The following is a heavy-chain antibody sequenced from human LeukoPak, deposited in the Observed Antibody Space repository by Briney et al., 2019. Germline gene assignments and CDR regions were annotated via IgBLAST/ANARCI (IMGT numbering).Heavy chain of an antibody. CDR2: ISAYNGNT. CDR1: GYTFTSYG. CDR3: ARSVWGSYRYSRYFDY. Sequence: GASVKVSCKASGYTFTSYGISWVRQAPGQGLEWMGWISAYNGNTNYAQKLQGRVTMTTDTSTSTAYMELRSLRSDDTAVYYCARSVWGSYRYSRYFDYWGQGTLVTVSS. D-gene: IGHD3-16*02. V-gene: IGHV1-18*01. J-gene: IGHJ4*02.